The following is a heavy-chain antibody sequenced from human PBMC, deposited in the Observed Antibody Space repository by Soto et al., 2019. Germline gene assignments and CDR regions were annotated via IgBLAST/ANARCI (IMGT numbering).Heavy chain of an antibody. D-gene: IGHD2-8*02. CDR2: INPDSGAT. CDR3: ARGDYGTGGYPFPYFDY. Sequence: HEHLVQSGAEVKRPGASLKVSCKASGYSFTGYYIHWVRQAPGQGLEWMGWINPDSGATNYAQNFQGRVTLTSDTSTSTASMHLTSLTSDDTAVYYCARGDYGTGGYPFPYFDYWGQGTLVIVSS. CDR1: GYSFTGYY. J-gene: IGHJ4*02. V-gene: IGHV1-2*02.